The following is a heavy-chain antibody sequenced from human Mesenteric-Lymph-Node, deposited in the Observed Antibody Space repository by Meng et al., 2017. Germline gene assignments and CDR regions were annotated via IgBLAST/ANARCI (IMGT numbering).Heavy chain of an antibody. V-gene: IGHV3-7*01. CDR1: GFTFSSYW. CDR3: AREVYYGSGFDI. J-gene: IGHJ3*02. D-gene: IGHD3-10*01. CDR2: IKQDGSEK. Sequence: GAALKISCAASGFTFSSYWMSWVRQAPGKGLEWVANIKQDGSEKYYVDSVKGLFTTSRDNAKNSLYLQMNSLRAEDTAVYYCAREVYYGSGFDIWGQGTMVTVSS.